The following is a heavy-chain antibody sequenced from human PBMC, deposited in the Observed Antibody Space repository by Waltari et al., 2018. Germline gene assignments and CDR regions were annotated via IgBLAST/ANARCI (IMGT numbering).Heavy chain of an antibody. CDR2: INTNTGNP. D-gene: IGHD2-2*01. J-gene: IGHJ5*02. V-gene: IGHV7-4-1*02. CDR1: GYTFTNYA. Sequence: QVQLVQSGSELKKPGASVKVSCKASGYTFTNYAINWLRQAPGPGLELMGWINTNTGNPTYVQGCTGRFVFSLDTSVSTAYLQINSLKADDTAVYYCAREVVPAATIVVNWFDPWGQGTLVTVSS. CDR3: AREVVPAATIVVNWFDP.